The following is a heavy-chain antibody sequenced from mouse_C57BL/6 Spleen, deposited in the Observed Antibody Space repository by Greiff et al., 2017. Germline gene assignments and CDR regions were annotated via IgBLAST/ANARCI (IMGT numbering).Heavy chain of an antibody. J-gene: IGHJ3*01. CDR3: ARGVLRARGAY. CDR2: INPNNGGT. V-gene: IGHV1-26*01. D-gene: IGHD1-1*01. CDR1: GYTFTDYY. Sequence: EVQLQQSGPELVKPGASVKISCKASGYTFTDYYMNWVKQSHGKSLEWIGDINPNNGGTSYNQKFKGKATLTVDKSSSTAYMELRSLTSEDSAVYYCARGVLRARGAYWGQGTLVTVSA.